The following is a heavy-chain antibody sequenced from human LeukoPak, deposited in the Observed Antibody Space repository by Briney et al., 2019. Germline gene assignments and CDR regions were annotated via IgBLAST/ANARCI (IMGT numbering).Heavy chain of an antibody. J-gene: IGHJ4*02. CDR1: GFTFSSYA. V-gene: IGHV3-23*01. Sequence: GGSLRLSCAASGFTFSSYAMSWVRQAPGKGLEWVSAISGSGGSTYYADSVKGRFTVSRDNSKNTLYLQMNSLRAEDTAVYYCAKNIIVVVAATLDYWGQGTLVTVSS. CDR3: AKNIIVVVAATLDY. CDR2: ISGSGGST. D-gene: IGHD2-15*01.